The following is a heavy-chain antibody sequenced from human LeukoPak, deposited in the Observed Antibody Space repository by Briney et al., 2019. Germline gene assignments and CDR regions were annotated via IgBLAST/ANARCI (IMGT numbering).Heavy chain of an antibody. D-gene: IGHD1-20*01. Sequence: ASVKVSCKASGYTLSNCGISWVRQAPGQGLEWLAWINVGNGDGNYAQNFQDRVTVTADTSTSTAYMELRSLRSDDTAVYYCAKDCNWNVDHWGQGTLVTVSS. J-gene: IGHJ4*02. CDR3: AKDCNWNVDH. V-gene: IGHV1-18*01. CDR2: INVGNGDG. CDR1: GYTLSNCG.